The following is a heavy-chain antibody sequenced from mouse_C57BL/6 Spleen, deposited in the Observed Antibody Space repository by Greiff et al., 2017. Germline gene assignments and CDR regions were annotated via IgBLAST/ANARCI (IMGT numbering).Heavy chain of an antibody. CDR3: ARCLYDGYYYAMDY. CDR1: GFTFSDYG. Sequence: EVQVVESGGGLVKPGGSLKLSCAASGFTFSDYGMHWVRQAPEKGLEWVAYISSGSSTIYYADTVKGRFTISRDNTKNTLFLQITSLRSEDTAMYYCARCLYDGYYYAMDYWGQGTSVTVSS. CDR2: ISSGSSTI. J-gene: IGHJ4*01. D-gene: IGHD2-3*01. V-gene: IGHV5-17*01.